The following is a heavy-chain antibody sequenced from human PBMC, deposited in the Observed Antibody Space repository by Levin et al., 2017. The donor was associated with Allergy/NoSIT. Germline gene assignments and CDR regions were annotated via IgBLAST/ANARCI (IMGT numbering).Heavy chain of an antibody. D-gene: IGHD5-12*01. CDR3: ARGGSGYDPTDY. Sequence: AASVKVSCKASGGTFSSYAISWVRQAPGQGLEWMGGIIPIFGTANYAQKFQGRVTITADESTSTAYMELSSLRSEDTAVYYCARGGSGYDPTDYWGQGTLVTVSS. CDR1: GGTFSSYA. V-gene: IGHV1-69*13. CDR2: IIPIFGTA. J-gene: IGHJ4*02.